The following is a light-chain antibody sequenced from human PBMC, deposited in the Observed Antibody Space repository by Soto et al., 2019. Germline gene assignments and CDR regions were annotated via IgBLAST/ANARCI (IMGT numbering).Light chain of an antibody. J-gene: IGKJ4*01. CDR2: DVS. Sequence: EIVMTQSPATLSVSPGERATLYCRASQSVSSNFAWYQQRPAQAPRLLIYDVSTRATDVPTRFSGSGSGTEFTLTISSLQSEDFAVYYCQQYHDWPLTFGGGTRVEIK. CDR1: QSVSSN. CDR3: QQYHDWPLT. V-gene: IGKV3D-15*01.